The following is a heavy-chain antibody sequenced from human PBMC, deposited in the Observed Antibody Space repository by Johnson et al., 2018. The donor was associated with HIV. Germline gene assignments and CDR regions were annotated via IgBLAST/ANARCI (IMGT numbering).Heavy chain of an antibody. CDR1: GFIFSSYW. CDR2: IQQDGSEK. Sequence: VQLVESGGGLVQPGGSLRLSCAASGFIFSSYWMSWVRQAPGKGLEWVANIQQDGSEKNYVDSVKGRFTISRDNAKNSLYLQMKSLRAEDTDVYYCTRVKDPDAFDIWGQGTMVTVSS. J-gene: IGHJ3*02. CDR3: TRVKDPDAFDI. V-gene: IGHV3-7*05.